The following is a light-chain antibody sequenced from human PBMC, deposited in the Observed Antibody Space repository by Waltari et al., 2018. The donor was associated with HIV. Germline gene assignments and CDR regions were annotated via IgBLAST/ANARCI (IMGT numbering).Light chain of an antibody. CDR3: QQSFSYPLT. J-gene: IGKJ3*01. V-gene: IGKV1-39*01. CDR1: QTVNNK. CDR2: DAS. Sequence: DIQMTRSPSSLSASVGDSVTITCRASQTVNNKLNWYQQKPGEAPKVVIYDASTLESGVPSRFRGGGSRTDFTLTITSLQLDDFATYFCQQSFSYPLTFGPGTKVDI.